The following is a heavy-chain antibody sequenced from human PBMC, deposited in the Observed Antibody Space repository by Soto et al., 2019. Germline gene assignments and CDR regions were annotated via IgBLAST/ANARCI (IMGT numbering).Heavy chain of an antibody. CDR2: IYNSGST. J-gene: IGHJ3*01. CDR1: GGSINTYY. CDR3: ARGKGLTLGAFDL. V-gene: IGHV4-59*01. Sequence: SETLSLTCTVSGGSINTYYWSWIRQPPGKGLEWIGYIYNSGSTSYNPSLKSRVTISVDTSKNQFSLKMSSLTPADTAVFYCARGKGLTLGAFDLWGQGTMVTASS.